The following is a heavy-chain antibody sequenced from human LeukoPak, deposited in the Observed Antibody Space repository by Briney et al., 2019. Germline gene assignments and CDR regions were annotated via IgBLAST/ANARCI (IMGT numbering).Heavy chain of an antibody. V-gene: IGHV4-61*02. J-gene: IGHJ5*02. Sequence: TSSETLSLTCTVSGGSISSGSYYWTWIRQPAGKGLEWIGRIYTSGSSNYNPPLKSRVTISVDTSKNQFSLKLSSVTAADTAVYYCARSYGYSSSWYGSDWFDPWGQGTLVTVSS. CDR3: ARSYGYSSSWYGSDWFDP. CDR1: GGSISSGSYY. CDR2: IYTSGSS. D-gene: IGHD6-13*01.